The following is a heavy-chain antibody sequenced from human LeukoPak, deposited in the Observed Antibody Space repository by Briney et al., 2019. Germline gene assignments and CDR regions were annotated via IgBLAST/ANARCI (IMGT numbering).Heavy chain of an antibody. Sequence: SETLSLTCTVSGGSLSSYYWSWIRQPPGKGLEWIGYIYSRGLTRGSTNYNPSLKSRVTISVDTSKNQFSLKLSSVTAADTAVYYCARVVDTAMVTRYFDYWGQGTLVTVSS. CDR2: IYSRGLTRGST. J-gene: IGHJ4*02. V-gene: IGHV4-59*01. CDR1: GGSLSSYY. D-gene: IGHD5-18*01. CDR3: ARVVDTAMVTRYFDY.